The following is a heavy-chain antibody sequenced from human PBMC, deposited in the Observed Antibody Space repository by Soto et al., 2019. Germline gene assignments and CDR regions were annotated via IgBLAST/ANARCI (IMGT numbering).Heavy chain of an antibody. J-gene: IGHJ4*02. D-gene: IGHD1-26*01. Sequence: SETLSLTCTVFGGSVNSGSYCWSWIRQPPGKGLEWIGYIDYSWSTNYNPSLKSRVTLSVDTSENQFSLNLSSVTAADTAVYYCARVVIGSFYDFDCWGQGTLVTVSS. CDR1: GGSVNSGSYC. CDR2: IDYSWST. V-gene: IGHV4-61*01. CDR3: ARVVIGSFYDFDC.